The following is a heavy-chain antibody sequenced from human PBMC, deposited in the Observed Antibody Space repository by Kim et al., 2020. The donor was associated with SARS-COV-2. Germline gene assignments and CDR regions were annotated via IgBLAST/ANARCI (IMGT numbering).Heavy chain of an antibody. Sequence: SETLSLTCAVSGGSISSSNWWSWVRQPPGKGLEWIGEIYHSGSTNYNPSLKSRVTISVDKSKNQFSLKLSSVTAADTAVYYCARKGVLPTSSGWYSYYGMDVWGQGTTVTVSS. J-gene: IGHJ6*02. D-gene: IGHD6-19*01. CDR3: ARKGVLPTSSGWYSYYGMDV. CDR2: IYHSGST. CDR1: GGSISSSNW. V-gene: IGHV4-4*02.